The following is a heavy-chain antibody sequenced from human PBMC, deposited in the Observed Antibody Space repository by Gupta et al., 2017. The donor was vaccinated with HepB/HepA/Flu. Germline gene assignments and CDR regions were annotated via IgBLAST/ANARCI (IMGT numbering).Heavy chain of an antibody. J-gene: IGHJ4*02. CDR1: GGSISSYS. Sequence: QVQLQESGPGLVKPSETLSLTCTVSGGSISSYSWSWIRQPPGKGLEWIGYIYYSGSTNYNPSLKSRVTISVDTSKNQFSLKLSSVTAADTAVYYCARLRSSWYYFDYWGQGTLVTVSS. D-gene: IGHD6-13*01. V-gene: IGHV4-59*08. CDR3: ARLRSSWYYFDY. CDR2: IYYSGST.